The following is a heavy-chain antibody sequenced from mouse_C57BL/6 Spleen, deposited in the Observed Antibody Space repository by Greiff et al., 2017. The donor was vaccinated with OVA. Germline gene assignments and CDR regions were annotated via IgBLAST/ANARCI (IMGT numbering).Heavy chain of an antibody. CDR2: IYPSDSEN. Sequence: VQLQQPGAELVRPGSSVKLSCKASGYTFTSYWMDWVKQRPGQGLEWIGNIYPSDSENHYNQKFKDKATLPVDKSSSTAYMQLSSLTSEDSAVYYCARSGDGAMDYWGQGTSVTVSS. CDR1: GYTFTSYW. D-gene: IGHD3-3*01. J-gene: IGHJ4*01. V-gene: IGHV1-61*01. CDR3: ARSGDGAMDY.